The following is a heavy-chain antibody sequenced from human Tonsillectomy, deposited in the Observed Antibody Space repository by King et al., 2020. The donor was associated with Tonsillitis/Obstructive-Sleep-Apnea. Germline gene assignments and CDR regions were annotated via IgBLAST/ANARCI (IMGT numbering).Heavy chain of an antibody. V-gene: IGHV3-15*01. CDR2: IKSKTDGGTT. Sequence: EVQLVESGGGLVKPGGSLRLSCAASGFTFSNAWMTWVRQAPGKGLEWVGRIKSKTDGGTTDYAAPVKGRFTISRDDSKNTLYLQMNSLKTEDTAVYYCTPLLGDCSSTRCSGYWGQGTLVTVSS. CDR1: GFTFSNAW. D-gene: IGHD2-2*01. J-gene: IGHJ4*02. CDR3: TPLLGDCSSTRCSGY.